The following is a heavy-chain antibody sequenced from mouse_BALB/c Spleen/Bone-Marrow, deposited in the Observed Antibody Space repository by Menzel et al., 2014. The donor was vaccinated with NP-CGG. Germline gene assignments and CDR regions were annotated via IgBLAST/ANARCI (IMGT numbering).Heavy chain of an antibody. J-gene: IGHJ3*01. CDR2: ISSGGSYT. Sequence: EVKLVESGGGLVKPGGSLKLSCAASGFTLSSYAMSWVRQTPEKRLEWVATISSGGSYTYYPDSVKGRFTISRDNAKNTLYLQMSSLRSEDTAMYYCARDYGNYGFAYWGQGTLVTVSA. CDR1: GFTLSSYA. V-gene: IGHV5-9-1*01. D-gene: IGHD2-1*01. CDR3: ARDYGNYGFAY.